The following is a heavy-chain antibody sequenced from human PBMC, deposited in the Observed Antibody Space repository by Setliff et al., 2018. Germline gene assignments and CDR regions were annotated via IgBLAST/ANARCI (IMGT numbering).Heavy chain of an antibody. CDR1: GGSFGSGTYY. V-gene: IGHV4-61*02. D-gene: IGHD4-4*01. Sequence: SETLSLTCTVSGGSFGSGTYYWSWIRQPAGKGLEWIGLIQSTGNTNYNPSLQSRVTISIDTSKNQFSLKLSSATAADTAMYYCAVTPALGTSWLSPFDYWGQGTLVTVSS. CDR2: IQSTGNT. CDR3: AVTPALGTSWLSPFDY. J-gene: IGHJ4*02.